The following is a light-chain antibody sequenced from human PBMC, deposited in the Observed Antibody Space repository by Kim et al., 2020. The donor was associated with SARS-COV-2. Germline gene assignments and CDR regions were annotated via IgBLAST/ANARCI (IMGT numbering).Light chain of an antibody. Sequence: SYELTQPPSVSVSPGQTATIACSGDNLGDKYVCWYQQKPGQSPVLVIYHDSERPSGIPERFSASNSGNTATLTITGTQAMDEADYYCQAWDSSTGVFVTGTKVTVL. J-gene: IGLJ1*01. CDR3: QAWDSSTGV. CDR1: NLGDKY. CDR2: HDS. V-gene: IGLV3-1*01.